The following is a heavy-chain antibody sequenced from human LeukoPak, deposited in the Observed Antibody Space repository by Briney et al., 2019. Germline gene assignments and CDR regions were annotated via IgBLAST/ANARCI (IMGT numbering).Heavy chain of an antibody. V-gene: IGHV3-13*01. CDR1: GFTFSSYD. Sequence: GGSLRLSCAASGFTFSSYDMPWVRQATGKGLEWVSAIGTAGDTYYPGSVKGRSTISRDNLKNRLYLQLNSLRAEDTAIYYCAKILYYDSSARGAFDVWGQGTLVTISS. J-gene: IGHJ3*01. CDR2: IGTAGDT. CDR3: AKILYYDSSARGAFDV. D-gene: IGHD3-22*01.